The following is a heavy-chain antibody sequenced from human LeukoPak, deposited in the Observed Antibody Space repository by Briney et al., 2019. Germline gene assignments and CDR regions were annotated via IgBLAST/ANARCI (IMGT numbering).Heavy chain of an antibody. J-gene: IGHJ4*02. Sequence: GGSLRLSCVASGFTFSSNGMHWVGQAPGKGLEGVTFIQYDGSKKYYADSVKGRFTISRDNSKNTLYLELNSLRAEDTAVYYCAKDIGSYYDYWGQGILVTVSS. CDR1: GFTFSSNG. V-gene: IGHV3-30*02. CDR3: AKDIGSYYDY. CDR2: IQYDGSKK. D-gene: IGHD3-10*01.